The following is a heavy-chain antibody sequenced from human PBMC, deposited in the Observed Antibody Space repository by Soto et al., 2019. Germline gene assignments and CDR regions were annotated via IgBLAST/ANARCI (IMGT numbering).Heavy chain of an antibody. D-gene: IGHD5-12*01. CDR1: GGSLSGYY. J-gene: IGHJ4*02. V-gene: IGHV4-34*01. CDR3: ARGQEGVVATH. CDR2: AKDGGHT. Sequence: QVQLQQWGAGLLKPSETLSLNCAVTGGSLSGYYWSWIRKPPGKGLEWIGEAKDGGHTNYSPSLRGRVTISSDTSNNLFALRLNSVTAADTGVYYCARGQEGVVATHWDQGSLVTVSS.